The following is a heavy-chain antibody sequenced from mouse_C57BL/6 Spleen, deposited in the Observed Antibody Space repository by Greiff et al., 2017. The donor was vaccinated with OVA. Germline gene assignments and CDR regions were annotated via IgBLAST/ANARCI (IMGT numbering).Heavy chain of an antibody. D-gene: IGHD1-1*01. CDR3: ARDGQFQFITTVVAYYFDY. CDR2: ISDGGSYT. CDR1: GFTFSSYA. Sequence: EVQRVESGGGLVKPGGSLKLSCAASGFTFSSYAMSWVRQTPEKRLEWVATISDGGSYTYYPDNVQGRFTISRDNAKNNLYLQMSHLKSEDTAMYYCARDGQFQFITTVVAYYFDYWGQGTTLTVSS. J-gene: IGHJ2*01. V-gene: IGHV5-4*01.